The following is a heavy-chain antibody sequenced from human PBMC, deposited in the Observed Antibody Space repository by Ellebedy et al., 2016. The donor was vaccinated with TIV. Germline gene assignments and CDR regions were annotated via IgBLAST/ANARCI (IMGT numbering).Heavy chain of an antibody. CDR2: IYQSGSA. CDR3: ARVLYGSSV. D-gene: IGHD3-10*01. Sequence: SETLSLTCIVSGDPIGNYYWTWIRQPPGKGLEWIGYIYQSGSANYNPSLKSRATLSVDTYKNQFSLKLSSVTASDTAVYYCARVLYGSSVWGQGTMVTVSS. J-gene: IGHJ3*01. CDR1: GDPIGNYY. V-gene: IGHV4-4*09.